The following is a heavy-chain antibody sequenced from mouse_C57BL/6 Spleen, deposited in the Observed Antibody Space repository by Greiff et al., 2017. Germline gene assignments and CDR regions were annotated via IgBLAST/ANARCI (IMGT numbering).Heavy chain of an antibody. Sequence: EVQLVESGGGLVKPGGSLKLSCAASGFTFSDYGMHWVRQAPEKGLEWVAYISSGSSTIYYADTVKGRFTISRDNAKNTLFLQMTSLRSEDTAMYYCSYDYDGGVYFDYWGQGTTLTVSS. V-gene: IGHV5-17*01. J-gene: IGHJ2*01. CDR1: GFTFSDYG. CDR3: SYDYDGGVYFDY. CDR2: ISSGSSTI. D-gene: IGHD2-4*01.